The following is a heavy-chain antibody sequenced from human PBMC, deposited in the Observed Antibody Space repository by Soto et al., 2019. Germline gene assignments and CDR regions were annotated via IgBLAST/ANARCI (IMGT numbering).Heavy chain of an antibody. CDR3: AGGVDICSSTSCYSYYYYYMDV. Sequence: ASVKVSCKASGYTFTSYDINWVRQATGQGLEWMGWMNPNSGNTGYAQKFQGRVTMTRNTSISTAYMELSSLRSEDTAVYYCAGGVDICSSTSCYSYYYYYMDVWGKGTTVTVSS. D-gene: IGHD2-2*01. V-gene: IGHV1-8*01. CDR1: GYTFTSYD. CDR2: MNPNSGNT. J-gene: IGHJ6*03.